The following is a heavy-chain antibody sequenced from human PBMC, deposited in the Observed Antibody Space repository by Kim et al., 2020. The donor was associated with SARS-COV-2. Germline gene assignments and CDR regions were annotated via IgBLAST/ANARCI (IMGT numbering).Heavy chain of an antibody. Sequence: SRGTDYNPSLKSRVTMSIDTSANYVFLKMTSITAADTAVYYCAKDSLAALWGQGTLVTVSS. D-gene: IGHD6-19*01. V-gene: IGHV4-4*07. J-gene: IGHJ4*02. CDR3: AKDSLAAL. CDR2: SRGT.